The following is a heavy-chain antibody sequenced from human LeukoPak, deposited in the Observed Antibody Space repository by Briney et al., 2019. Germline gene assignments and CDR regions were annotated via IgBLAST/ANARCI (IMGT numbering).Heavy chain of an antibody. J-gene: IGHJ5*02. CDR1: GYTFTSYG. D-gene: IGHD4-17*01. Sequence: GASVKVSCKASGYTFTSYGISWVRQAPGQGLEWMGWISAYNGNTNYAQKLQGRVTMTTDTSTSTAYMELSSLRSEDTAVYYCASCGDYGWFDPWGQGTLVTVSS. CDR3: ASCGDYGWFDP. V-gene: IGHV1-18*01. CDR2: ISAYNGNT.